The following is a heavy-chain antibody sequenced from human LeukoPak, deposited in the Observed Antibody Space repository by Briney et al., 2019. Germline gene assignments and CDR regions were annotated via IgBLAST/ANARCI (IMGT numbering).Heavy chain of an antibody. V-gene: IGHV4-39*07. Sequence: SETLSLTCTVSGGSISSSSDYWGWIRQPPGKGLEWIGSIYYSGNTYYNPSLKSRVTISIDRSKNQFSLKLSSVTAADTAVYYCARGLGGWLRLFDYWGQGTLVTVSS. D-gene: IGHD6-19*01. CDR3: ARGLGGWLRLFDY. CDR1: GGSISSSSDY. CDR2: IYYSGNT. J-gene: IGHJ4*02.